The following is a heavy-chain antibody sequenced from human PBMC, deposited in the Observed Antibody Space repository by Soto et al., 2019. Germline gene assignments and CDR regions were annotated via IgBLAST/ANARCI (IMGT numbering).Heavy chain of an antibody. J-gene: IGHJ3*01. V-gene: IGHV3-30-3*01. CDR3: AREDGIGGAAFDF. CDR1: GFTVSSYA. CDR2: ISYDGSNK. D-gene: IGHD2-15*01. Sequence: QVQLVASGGGVVQPGRSLRLSCAASGFTVSSYAMHLVRQAPGKGLEWVAVISYDGSNKYYADSVKGRFTISRDNSKNTLYLQRNSLRADDTAVYCCAREDGIGGAAFDFGGQGTMVTVSS.